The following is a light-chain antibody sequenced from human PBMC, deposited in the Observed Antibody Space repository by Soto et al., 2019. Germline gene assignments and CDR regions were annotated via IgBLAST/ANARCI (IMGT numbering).Light chain of an antibody. CDR1: QSVNSRY. Sequence: EIVMRQAPGTLSLSPGERATLSCRASQSVNSRYIAWYQQKPGQAPRLLIFGASTRATGTPARFSGSGSGTEFTLTVSSLQSEDFAVYYCQQYIKWPITFGQGTRLEIK. CDR2: GAS. J-gene: IGKJ5*01. CDR3: QQYIKWPIT. V-gene: IGKV3-15*01.